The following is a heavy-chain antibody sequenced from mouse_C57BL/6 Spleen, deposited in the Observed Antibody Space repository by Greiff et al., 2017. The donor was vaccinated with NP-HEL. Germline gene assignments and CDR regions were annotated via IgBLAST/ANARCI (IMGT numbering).Heavy chain of an antibody. J-gene: IGHJ4*01. CDR2: ILPGSGST. CDR1: GYTFTGYW. V-gene: IGHV1-9*01. CDR3: ARWRITTVVARDYYAMDY. D-gene: IGHD1-1*01. Sequence: QVQLQQSGAELMKPGASVKLSCKATGYTFTGYWIEWVKQRPGHGLEWIGEILPGSGSTNYNEKFKGKATFTADTSSNTAYMQLSSLTTEDSAIYYCARWRITTVVARDYYAMDYWGQGTSVTVSS.